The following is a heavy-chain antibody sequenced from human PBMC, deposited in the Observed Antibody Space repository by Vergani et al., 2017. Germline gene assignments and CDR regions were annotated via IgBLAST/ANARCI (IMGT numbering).Heavy chain of an antibody. CDR2: SNPNSGGT. CDR3: AGVIGAAAGTGYYYYGMDV. Sequence: QVQLVQSGAEVKKPGASVKVSCKASGYTFTGYYMHWVRQAPGQGLEWMGWSNPNSGGTNYAQKFQGRVTMTRDTSISTAYMELSRLRSYDTAVYYCAGVIGAAAGTGYYYYGMDVWGQGTTVTVSS. J-gene: IGHJ6*02. D-gene: IGHD6-13*01. CDR1: GYTFTGYY. V-gene: IGHV1-2*02.